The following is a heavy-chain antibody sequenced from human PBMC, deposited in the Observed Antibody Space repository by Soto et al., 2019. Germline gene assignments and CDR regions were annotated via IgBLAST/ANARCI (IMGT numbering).Heavy chain of an antibody. D-gene: IGHD6-6*01. Sequence: QVQLVQSGAEVKKPGASVKVSCKASGYSFTNYYIHWVRQAPRQGLEWMGIINPSGGSTSYAQKSQGRVTMTRDTSTSTVYLELSSMRSEDTAVYYCARVGYSSSSGSSGMDVWGQGAKVTVSS. CDR1: GYSFTNYY. V-gene: IGHV1-46*01. CDR2: INPSGGST. J-gene: IGHJ6*02. CDR3: ARVGYSSSSGSSGMDV.